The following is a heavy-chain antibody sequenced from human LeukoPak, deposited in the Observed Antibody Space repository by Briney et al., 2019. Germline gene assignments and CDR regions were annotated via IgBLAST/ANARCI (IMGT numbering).Heavy chain of an antibody. CDR2: LSGSGTNT. V-gene: IGHV3-23*01. Sequence: GGSLRLSCAASGFTFSSYAMSWVRQAPGKGLEWVSTLSGSGTNTYYGDSVKGRFAISRDNSKNTLYLQMNSLRAEDTAVYYCAKAPANYWYFGLWGRSTLVTVSS. CDR1: GFTFSSYA. D-gene: IGHD2-2*01. J-gene: IGHJ2*01. CDR3: AKAPANYWYFGL.